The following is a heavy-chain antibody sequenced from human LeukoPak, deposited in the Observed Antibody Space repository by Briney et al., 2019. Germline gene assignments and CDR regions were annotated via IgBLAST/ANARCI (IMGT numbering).Heavy chain of an antibody. CDR2: INPNSGVT. D-gene: IGHD2-15*01. J-gene: IGHJ4*02. CDR1: GFTFTTYY. V-gene: IGHV1-2*02. Sequence: ASVKVSCKASGFTFTTYYTHWVRQAPGQGLEWTGWINPNSGVTNYAQKFQGRVTMTRDKSISTVYMELSSLRSDETALYYCARYASGGWWYLDYWGQGTLVTVSS. CDR3: ARYASGGWWYLDY.